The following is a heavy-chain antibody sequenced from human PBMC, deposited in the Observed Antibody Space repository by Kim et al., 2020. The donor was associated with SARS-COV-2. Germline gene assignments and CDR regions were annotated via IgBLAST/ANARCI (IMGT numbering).Heavy chain of an antibody. D-gene: IGHD5-12*01. Sequence: SVKGRFTNSRDNAKNSLYQQMNSLRAEDTAVYYCARDLVVATIKADPFDIWGQGTVVTVSS. V-gene: IGHV3-11*06. J-gene: IGHJ3*02. CDR3: ARDLVVATIKADPFDI.